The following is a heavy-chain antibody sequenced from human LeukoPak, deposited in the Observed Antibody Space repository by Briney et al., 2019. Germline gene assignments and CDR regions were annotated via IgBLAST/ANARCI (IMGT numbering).Heavy chain of an antibody. CDR2: IYYSGST. D-gene: IGHD3-22*01. CDR1: GGSISSYY. J-gene: IGHJ4*02. Sequence: PSETLSLTCTVSGGSISSYYWSWIRQPPGKGLDWIGYIYYSGSTNYNPSLKSRVTISVDTSKNQSSLKLSSVTAADTAVYYCASGFLGDYYDSSGYQAPRDWGQGTLVTVSS. V-gene: IGHV4-59*01. CDR3: ASGFLGDYYDSSGYQAPRD.